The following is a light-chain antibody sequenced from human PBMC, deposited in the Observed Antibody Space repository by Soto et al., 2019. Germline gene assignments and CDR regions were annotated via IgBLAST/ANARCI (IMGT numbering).Light chain of an antibody. CDR2: LNSDGSH. V-gene: IGLV4-69*01. J-gene: IGLJ2*01. CDR3: QNSGTSIRV. CDR1: SGHSSYA. Sequence: QSVLTQSPSASASLGASVKLTCTLSSGHSSYAIAWHQQQPEKGPRYLMKLNSDGSHSKGDAIPYRFSGSSSGAARYLTISSLQSEDEDDYYCQNSGTSIRVFGGGTKLTVL.